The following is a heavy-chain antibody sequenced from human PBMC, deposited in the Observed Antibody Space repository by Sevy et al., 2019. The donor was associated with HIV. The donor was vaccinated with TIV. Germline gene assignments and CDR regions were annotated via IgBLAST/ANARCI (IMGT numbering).Heavy chain of an antibody. CDR3: ARPRANYVDHYFFYAMDV. J-gene: IGHJ6*02. V-gene: IGHV3-30-3*01. Sequence: GGSLRLSCVASGFAFSNYYAMHWVRQAPGKGLEWVALISYDGSDKYYADSVKGRFTISRDNFKNTLFLHMNSLTTEDTAVYYCARPRANYVDHYFFYAMDVWGQGTTVTVSS. CDR2: ISYDGSDK. CDR1: GFAFSNYYA. D-gene: IGHD4-17*01.